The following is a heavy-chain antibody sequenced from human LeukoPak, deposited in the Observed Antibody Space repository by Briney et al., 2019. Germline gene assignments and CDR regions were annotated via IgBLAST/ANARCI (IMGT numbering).Heavy chain of an antibody. V-gene: IGHV5-51*01. CDR3: ARYDIVVVRDAFDI. CDR1: GYSFTSYW. J-gene: IGHJ3*02. D-gene: IGHD2-2*01. CDR2: IYPGDSDT. Sequence: GASLKISCTGSGYSFTSYWIGWVRPMPGKGLEWMVIIYPGDSDTRYSPSFRGQVTISADKSISTAYLQWSRLKASDTAMYYCARYDIVVVRDAFDIWGQGTMVTVSS.